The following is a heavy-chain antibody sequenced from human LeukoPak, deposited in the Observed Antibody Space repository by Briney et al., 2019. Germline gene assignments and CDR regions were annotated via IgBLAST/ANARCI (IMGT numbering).Heavy chain of an antibody. CDR3: AVVVTAIDY. D-gene: IGHD2-21*02. Sequence: SETLSLTCTVSGGSISSYYWSWIRQPPGKGLEWIGSIYYSGSTYYNPSLKSRVTISVDTSKNQFSLKLSSVTAADTAVYYCAVVVTAIDYWGQGTLVTVSS. CDR1: GGSISSYY. CDR2: IYYSGST. J-gene: IGHJ4*02. V-gene: IGHV4-59*05.